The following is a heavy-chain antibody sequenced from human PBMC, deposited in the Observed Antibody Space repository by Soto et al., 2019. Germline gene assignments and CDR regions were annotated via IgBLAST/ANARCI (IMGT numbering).Heavy chain of an antibody. CDR3: ASLEYCGGDCLIDY. Sequence: GGSLRLSCAASGFTFSGSTIHWVRQASGKGLEWVGRIRSRARNYATYYATSVKGRFSVSRDDSQKMAYLQMNSLRSEDTAVYYCASLEYCGGDCLIDYWGQGA. CDR1: GFTFSGST. D-gene: IGHD2-21*01. V-gene: IGHV3-73*01. CDR2: IRSRARNYAT. J-gene: IGHJ4*02.